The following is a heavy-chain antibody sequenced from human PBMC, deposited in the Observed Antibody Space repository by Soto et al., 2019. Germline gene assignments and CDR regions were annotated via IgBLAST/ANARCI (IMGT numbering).Heavy chain of an antibody. J-gene: IGHJ4*02. V-gene: IGHV4-39*01. CDR3: ARQIKAANFDY. CDR2: IYYSGST. D-gene: IGHD6-25*01. Sequence: SETLSLTCTVSGGSISSSSYYWGWIRQPPGKGLEWIGSIYYSGSTYYNPSLKSRVTISVDTSKNQFSLKLSSVTAADTAVYYCARQIKAANFDYWGQRTLVTVSS. CDR1: GGSISSSSYY.